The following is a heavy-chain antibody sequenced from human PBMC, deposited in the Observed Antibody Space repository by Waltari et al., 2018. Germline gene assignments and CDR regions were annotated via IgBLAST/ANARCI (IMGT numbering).Heavy chain of an antibody. J-gene: IGHJ3*01. Sequence: VWLPLPPGQGLAWIGTMSYRGTTYSTPSLRSRVTISRDTSKNQLSLKLGSVTAADTAVYYCATYIGASVGTAAFDVWGQGTMVTVSS. CDR3: ATYIGASVGTAAFDV. CDR2: MSYRGTT. V-gene: IGHV4-39*01. D-gene: IGHD5-12*01.